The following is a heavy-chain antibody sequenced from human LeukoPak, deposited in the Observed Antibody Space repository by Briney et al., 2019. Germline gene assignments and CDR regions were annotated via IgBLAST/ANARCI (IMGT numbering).Heavy chain of an antibody. CDR3: ARDTGGRGWFDP. Sequence: GGSLRLSCAASGFTFSTYSMNWVRQAPGKGLEWVSYISSSSSTIYYSDSVKGRSTISRDNTKNSLYLQMNSLRAEDTAVYYCARDTGGRGWFDPWGQGTLVTVSS. D-gene: IGHD2-8*02. J-gene: IGHJ5*02. CDR2: ISSSSSTI. V-gene: IGHV3-48*01. CDR1: GFTFSTYS.